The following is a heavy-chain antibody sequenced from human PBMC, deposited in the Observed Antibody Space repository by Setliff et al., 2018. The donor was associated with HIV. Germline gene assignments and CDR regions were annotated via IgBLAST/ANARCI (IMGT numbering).Heavy chain of an antibody. CDR2: MNPNSGNT. D-gene: IGHD6-13*01. V-gene: IGHV1-8*01. J-gene: IGHJ6*02. CDR1: GSTFSTYD. Sequence: ASVKVSCKPSGSTFSTYDINWVRQATGQGLEWMGWMNPNSGNTGYAQKFQGRVTMTRNTSISTAYMELSSLRSDDTAVYYCASSWSRIRYYGMDVWVPETLLVTVSS. CDR3: ASSWSRIRYYGMDV.